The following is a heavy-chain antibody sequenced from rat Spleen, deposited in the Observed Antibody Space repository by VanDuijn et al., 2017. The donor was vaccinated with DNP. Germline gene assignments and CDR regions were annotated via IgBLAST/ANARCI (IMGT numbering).Heavy chain of an antibody. Sequence: EVQLQESGPGLVKPSQSLSLTCSVPGYSITSNYWGWVRKFPGNKLEYIGHISFSGGTNYNPSLKSRITITRDTSKNQFFLQLSSVTTEDTATYYCARWTYYFDYWGQGVMVTVSS. V-gene: IGHV3-1*01. CDR3: ARWTYYFDY. CDR1: GYSITSNY. CDR2: ISFSGGT. J-gene: IGHJ2*01.